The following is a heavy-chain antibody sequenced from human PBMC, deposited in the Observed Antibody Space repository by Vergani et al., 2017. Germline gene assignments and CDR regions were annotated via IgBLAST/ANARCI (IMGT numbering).Heavy chain of an antibody. V-gene: IGHV3-9*01. CDR1: GFTFQAFA. J-gene: IGHJ2*01. CDR2: IDRNYGVK. CDR3: VKDNDDDADGPFDL. Sequence: VEAGGGLVQPGGSLRLSCTASGFTFQAFAFHWVRPVSGRGLEWVSGIDRNYGVKNGNSFEGRFSISRDNAKKAVFLQMNNLRHEDTALYFCVKDNDDDADGPFDLWGRGTLVTVSS. D-gene: IGHD3-16*01.